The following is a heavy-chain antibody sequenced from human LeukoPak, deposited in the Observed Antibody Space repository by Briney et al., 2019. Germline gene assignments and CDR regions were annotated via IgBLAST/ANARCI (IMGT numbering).Heavy chain of an antibody. Sequence: PGGSLRLSCAASGFTFSSYAMSWVRQAPGKGLERVSSISGSGGSTYYADSVRGRFTISRDNSKNTVYLQMNSLRADDTAVYYCAKAGNLGSGCYYFDYWGQGTLVTVSS. D-gene: IGHD6-19*01. V-gene: IGHV3-23*01. CDR1: GFTFSSYA. J-gene: IGHJ4*02. CDR2: ISGSGGST. CDR3: AKAGNLGSGCYYFDY.